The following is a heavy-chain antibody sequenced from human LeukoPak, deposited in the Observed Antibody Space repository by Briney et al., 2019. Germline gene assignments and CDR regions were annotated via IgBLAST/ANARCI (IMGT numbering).Heavy chain of an antibody. V-gene: IGHV4-4*07. CDR2: MYTSGTT. D-gene: IGHD3-22*01. CDR3: ARANYDGSDY. Sequence: SETLSLICTVSGGSISSYYWSWIRQPAGKALEWIGRMYTSGTTNYNPSLKSRVTMSVGTSKNQFSLKMRSVTAADTAVYYCARANYDGSDYWGQGTLVTVSS. CDR1: GGSISSYY. J-gene: IGHJ4*02.